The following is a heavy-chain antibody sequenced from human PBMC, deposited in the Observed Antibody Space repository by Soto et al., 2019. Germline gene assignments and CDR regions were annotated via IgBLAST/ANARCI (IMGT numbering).Heavy chain of an antibody. CDR2: LNTYGNT. Sequence: SETLSLTCTVSGGSISSYRWSWIRQPAGKGLEWIGRLNTYGNTHYNPSLKSRVTVSVDTSRNQFFLTLGSVTAADSAVYHCGRESGETWDYEASWGQGTPVTVSS. V-gene: IGHV4-4*07. CDR3: GRESGETWDYEAS. J-gene: IGHJ5*02. CDR1: GGSISSYR. D-gene: IGHD1-7*01.